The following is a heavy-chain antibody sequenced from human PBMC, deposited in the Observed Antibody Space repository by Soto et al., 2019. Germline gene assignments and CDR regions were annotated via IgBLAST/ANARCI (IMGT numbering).Heavy chain of an antibody. CDR3: ASSGRLRSSAIDY. D-gene: IGHD5-12*01. V-gene: IGHV4-59*01. Sequence: SETLSLTCAVYGGSFSGYYWSWIRQPPGKGLEWIGYIYYSGSTNYNPSLKSRVTISVDTSKNQFSLKLSSVTAADTAVYYCASSGRLRSSAIDYWGQGTLVTVSS. CDR2: IYYSGST. J-gene: IGHJ4*02. CDR1: GGSFSGYY.